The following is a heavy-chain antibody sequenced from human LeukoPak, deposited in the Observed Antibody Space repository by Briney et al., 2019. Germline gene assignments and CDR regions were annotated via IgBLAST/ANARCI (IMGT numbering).Heavy chain of an antibody. CDR2: ISGCCGST. Sequence: PGGSLRLSCAASGFTFSSYAMCWVRQAPGQGLELVSAISGCCGSTYYADSVKGRFPISRDNSKNTLYLQMNSLRAEDTAVYYCAKVSMRPSRPPDAFDIWGQGTMVNVSA. V-gene: IGHV3-23*01. CDR3: AKVSMRPSRPPDAFDI. D-gene: IGHD2/OR15-2a*01. J-gene: IGHJ3*02. CDR1: GFTFSSYA.